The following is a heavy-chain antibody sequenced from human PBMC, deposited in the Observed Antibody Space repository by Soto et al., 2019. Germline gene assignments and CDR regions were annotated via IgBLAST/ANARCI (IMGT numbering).Heavy chain of an antibody. D-gene: IGHD6-19*01. J-gene: IGHJ4*02. CDR2: ISYDGSNK. CDR3: AVLLSSGWPNFDY. V-gene: IGHV3-30*03. CDR1: GFTFSSYG. Sequence: PGGSLRLSCAASGFTFSSYGMHWVRQAPGKGLEWVAVISYDGSNKYYADSVKGRFTISRDNSKNTLYLQMNSLRAEDTAVYYCAVLLSSGWPNFDYWGQGTLVTVSS.